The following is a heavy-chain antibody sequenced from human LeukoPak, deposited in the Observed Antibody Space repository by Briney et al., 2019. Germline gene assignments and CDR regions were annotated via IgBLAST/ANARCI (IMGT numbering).Heavy chain of an antibody. Sequence: PGGSLRLSCAASGFMFSSNWMSWVRLAPGKRLEWVANIKEDGTETYYVDSVKGRFTISRDNAKNSLYLQMNSLRVEDTAIYYCTRVGYIDEGIDYWGQGTLVTVSS. J-gene: IGHJ4*02. D-gene: IGHD5-24*01. V-gene: IGHV3-7*04. CDR1: GFMFSSNW. CDR3: TRVGYIDEGIDY. CDR2: IKEDGTET.